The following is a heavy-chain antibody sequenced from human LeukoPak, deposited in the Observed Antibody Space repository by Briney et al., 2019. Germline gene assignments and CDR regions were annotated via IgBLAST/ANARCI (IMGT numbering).Heavy chain of an antibody. CDR2: ISPDNGGT. D-gene: IGHD3-10*01. CDR1: GYTFSHNH. Sequence: ASVKVSSKASGYTFSHNHMYWIRQAPGQGLECMGWISPDNGGTNYAQKFQGRITMTGDTSISTGYMELSSLTSDDTAIYFCARELGRNAFDVWGQGTLVTVSS. J-gene: IGHJ3*01. V-gene: IGHV1-2*02. CDR3: ARELGRNAFDV.